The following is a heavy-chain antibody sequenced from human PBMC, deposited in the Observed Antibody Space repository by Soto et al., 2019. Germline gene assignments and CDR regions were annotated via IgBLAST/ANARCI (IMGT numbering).Heavy chain of an antibody. CDR2: ISSTTKYI. CDR1: GFTFTRYS. V-gene: IGHV3-21*01. CDR3: ARESEDLTSNFDY. J-gene: IGHJ4*02. Sequence: PVGSLRLSGAASGFTFTRYSINWVRQAPGKGLEWVSSISSTTKYIYYADSMKGRFTVSRDNAKNSVYLEMNSLSAEDTAVYYCARESEDLTSNFDYWGQGPLVTVSS.